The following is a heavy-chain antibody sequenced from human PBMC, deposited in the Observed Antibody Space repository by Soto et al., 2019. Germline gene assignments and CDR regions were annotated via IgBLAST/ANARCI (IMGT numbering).Heavy chain of an antibody. CDR2: INPYSGGA. Sequence: ASVKVSCKASGYTFTGYFMHWVRQAPGQGLEWMGWINPYSGGADYTQSFQGRVTMTRDTSISTVYMELSRLRFDDTAVYYCAIVIRGAYYNSPLDTWGQGTVVTVSS. D-gene: IGHD3-10*01. CDR3: AIVIRGAYYNSPLDT. CDR1: GYTFTGYF. J-gene: IGHJ5*02. V-gene: IGHV1-2*02.